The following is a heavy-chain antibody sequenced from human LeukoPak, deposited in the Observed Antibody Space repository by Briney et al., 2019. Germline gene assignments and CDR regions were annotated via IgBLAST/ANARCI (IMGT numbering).Heavy chain of an antibody. CDR3: AREPFYFYYSGYYGGLDY. CDR2: ISSNIRDI. CDR1: GFTFSSYA. D-gene: IGHD3-22*01. V-gene: IGHV3-21*01. J-gene: IGHJ4*02. Sequence: PGGSLRLSCAASGFTFSSYAMHWVRQAPGKGLEWVSSISSNIRDIYYADSVQGRFTISRDNAKNILYLQMNNLRADDTAVYYCAREPFYFYYSGYYGGLDYWGQGTLVTVSS.